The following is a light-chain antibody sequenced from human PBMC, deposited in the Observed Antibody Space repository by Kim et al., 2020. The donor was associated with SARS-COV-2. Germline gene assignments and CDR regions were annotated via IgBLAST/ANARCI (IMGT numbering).Light chain of an antibody. CDR3: QTWGTWV. CDR2: LNSDGSH. CDR1: SGHSSYA. J-gene: IGLJ3*02. Sequence: QLVLTQSPSASASLGASVKLTCTLSSGHSSYAIAWHQQQPEKGPRYLMKLNSDGSHSKGDGIPDRFSGSSSGAERYLTISSLQSEDEADYYCQTWGTWVCGGGTQLTFL. V-gene: IGLV4-69*01.